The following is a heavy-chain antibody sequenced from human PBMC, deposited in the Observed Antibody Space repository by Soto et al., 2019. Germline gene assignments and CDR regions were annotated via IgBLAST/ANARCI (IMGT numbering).Heavy chain of an antibody. J-gene: IGHJ6*04. Sequence: QVQLVESGGGVVQPGRSLRLSCAASGFTFSSYGMHWVRQAPGTGLEWVAVISYDGSNKYYADSVKGRFTISRDNSKNTLYLQMNSLRAEDTAVYYCAKDKDDSSGGNYYYYGMDVGGKGSTGTVSS. CDR1: GFTFSSYG. D-gene: IGHD6-19*01. CDR2: ISYDGSNK. CDR3: AKDKDDSSGGNYYYYGMDV. V-gene: IGHV3-30*18.